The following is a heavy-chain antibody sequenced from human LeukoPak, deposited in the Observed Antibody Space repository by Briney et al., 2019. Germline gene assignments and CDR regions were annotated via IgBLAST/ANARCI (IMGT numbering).Heavy chain of an antibody. Sequence: PSETLSLTCAVYGGSFSGYYWSWIRQPPGKGLEWIGEIYHSGSTNYNPSLKSRVTISVDKSKNQFSLKLSSVTAADTAVYYCARVYYDSSGYYASFDYWGQGTLVTVSS. J-gene: IGHJ4*02. CDR2: IYHSGST. D-gene: IGHD3-22*01. CDR1: GGSFSGYY. V-gene: IGHV4-34*01. CDR3: ARVYYDSSGYYASFDY.